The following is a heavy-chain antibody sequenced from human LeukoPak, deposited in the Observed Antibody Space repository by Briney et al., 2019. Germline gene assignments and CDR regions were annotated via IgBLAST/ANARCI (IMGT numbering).Heavy chain of an antibody. CDR2: IIPIFGTA. Sequence: RASVTVSCKASGGTFSSYAISWVRQAPGQGLEWMGGIIPIFGTANYAQKFQGRVTITADESTSTAYMELSSLRSEDTAVYYCARIPRTPGDYGMDVWGKGTTVTVSS. CDR3: ARIPRTPGDYGMDV. V-gene: IGHV1-69*13. D-gene: IGHD3-10*01. J-gene: IGHJ6*04. CDR1: GGTFSSYA.